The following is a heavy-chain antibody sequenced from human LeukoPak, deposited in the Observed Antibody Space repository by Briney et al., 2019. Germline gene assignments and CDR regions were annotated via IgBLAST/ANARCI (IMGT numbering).Heavy chain of an antibody. CDR2: IFTTGGA. CDR3: VRDGPSWGLL. CDR1: GGSIGTYY. Sequence: SETLSLTCTVSGGSIGTYYWSWIRQPAGKGLEWIGRIFTTGGANYNPSLKSRVAMSLDTSKNLFSLKLNSVTAADTAVYYCVRDGPSWGLLWGQGALVTVSS. V-gene: IGHV4-4*07. D-gene: IGHD7-27*01. J-gene: IGHJ4*02.